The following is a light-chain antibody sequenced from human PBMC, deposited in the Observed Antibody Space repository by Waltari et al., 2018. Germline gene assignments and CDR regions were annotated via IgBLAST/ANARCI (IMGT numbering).Light chain of an antibody. CDR3: MIWHSSTWV. CDR2: YKSDSDK. CDR1: SGINVAAYR. V-gene: IGLV5-45*03. J-gene: IGLJ3*02. Sequence: QAVLTQPSSLSVSPGASASLTCTLRSGINVAAYRIYWFQQKPGSPPQYLLRYKSDSDKQQGSGVPRRFAGSKDASANAGILLISGLQSEDVADYYCMIWHSSTWVFGGGTKLTVL.